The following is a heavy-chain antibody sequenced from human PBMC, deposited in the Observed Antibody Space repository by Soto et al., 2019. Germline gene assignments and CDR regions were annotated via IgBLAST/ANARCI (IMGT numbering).Heavy chain of an antibody. CDR3: ARELEQLGHFDY. J-gene: IGHJ4*02. D-gene: IGHD6-13*01. CDR2: ISYDGSNK. Sequence: QVQLVESGGGVVQPGRSLRLSCAASGFTFSSYAMHWVRQAPGKGLEWVAVISYDGSNKYYADSVKGRFTISRDNSKNTLYLQMNSLRAEDTAVYYCARELEQLGHFDYWGQGNLVTVSS. V-gene: IGHV3-30-3*01. CDR1: GFTFSSYA.